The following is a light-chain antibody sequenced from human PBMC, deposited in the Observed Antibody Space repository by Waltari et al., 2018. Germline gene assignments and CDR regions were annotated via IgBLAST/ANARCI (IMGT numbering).Light chain of an antibody. CDR2: DVR. Sequence: QSALTQPRSVSGSPGQSVTISCTGTSSDVGGYKYVSWYQQHPGNAPKLMIFDVRKRPSGVPDRFSGSKSGSTASLTISGLQAEDESDYYCCSYAGSRWVFGGGTKLTVL. CDR3: CSYAGSRWV. CDR1: SSDVGGYKY. J-gene: IGLJ3*02. V-gene: IGLV2-11*01.